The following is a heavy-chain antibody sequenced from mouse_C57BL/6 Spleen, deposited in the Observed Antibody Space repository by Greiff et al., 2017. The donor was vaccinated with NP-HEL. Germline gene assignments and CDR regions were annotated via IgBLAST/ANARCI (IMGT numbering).Heavy chain of an antibody. V-gene: IGHV5-17*01. CDR1: GFTFSDYG. CDR3: ARYEFQYYDAMDY. D-gene: IGHD2-3*01. CDR2: ISSGSSTI. J-gene: IGHJ4*01. Sequence: EVKLVESGGGLVKPGGSLKLSCAASGFTFSDYGMHWVRQAPEKGLEWVAYISSGSSTIYYADTVKGRFTISRDNAKNTLFLQMTSLRSEDTAMYYCARYEFQYYDAMDYWGQGTSVTVSS.